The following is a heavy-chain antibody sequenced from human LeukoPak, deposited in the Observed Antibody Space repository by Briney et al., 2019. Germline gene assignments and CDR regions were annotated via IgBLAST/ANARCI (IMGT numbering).Heavy chain of an antibody. CDR2: IDPNSGDT. Sequence: GASVKVSCKTSGYIFAGYNIHWVRQAPGQGLEWMGRIDPNSGDTRISQKFQGRVTVTRDTAISTVYMEVKRLRSDDTAIYYCAREGRGYDYYYFDYWGQGTLVTVSS. D-gene: IGHD5-12*01. V-gene: IGHV1-2*02. J-gene: IGHJ4*02. CDR3: AREGRGYDYYYFDY. CDR1: GYIFAGYN.